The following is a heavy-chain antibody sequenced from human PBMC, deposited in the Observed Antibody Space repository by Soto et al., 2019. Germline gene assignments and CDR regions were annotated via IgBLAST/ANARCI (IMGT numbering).Heavy chain of an antibody. J-gene: IGHJ6*02. CDR3: ARDQLILPAHDFFYGSDV. Sequence: DVQLVESGGAVVQPGESLRLSCEVSGFPFSMYSMTWVRKAPGKGLEWVAKIPQEGGDGHYADSVKGRFTISRDNAKNSVFLQMNNLRAADTAVYYCARDQLILPAHDFFYGSDVWGQGATVTVS. CDR2: IPQEGGDG. V-gene: IGHV3-7*03. D-gene: IGHD2-21*02. CDR1: GFPFSMYS.